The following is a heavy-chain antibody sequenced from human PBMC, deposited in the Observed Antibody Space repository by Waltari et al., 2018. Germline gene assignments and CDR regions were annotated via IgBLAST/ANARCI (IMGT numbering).Heavy chain of an antibody. D-gene: IGHD2-15*01. Sequence: QMQLQESGPGLVKPSGTLSLTCTVSGDSMSISDWWSWVRQPPEKGLEWIGQIQRSGRTNYNPSLESRVTISIDTSNNQFSLKVTSTTAADTAVYYCARDRGRGIYLDSWGRGTLVTVSP. V-gene: IGHV4-4*02. J-gene: IGHJ4*02. CDR3: ARDRGRGIYLDS. CDR1: GDSMSISDW. CDR2: IQRSGRT.